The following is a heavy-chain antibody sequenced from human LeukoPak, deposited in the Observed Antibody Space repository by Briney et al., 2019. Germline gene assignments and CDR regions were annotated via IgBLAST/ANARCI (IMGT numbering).Heavy chain of an antibody. D-gene: IGHD6-19*01. CDR3: ARDQKLPPRTEQWMSWFDP. CDR1: GGSINSYY. Sequence: SETLSLTCTVSGGSINSYYWSWIRQPAGKGLEWIGSIYYSGSTYYNPPLKSRVTISVDTSKNQFSLKLSSVTAADTAVYYCARDQKLPPRTEQWMSWFDPWGQGTLVTVSS. V-gene: IGHV4-4*07. J-gene: IGHJ5*02. CDR2: IYYSGST.